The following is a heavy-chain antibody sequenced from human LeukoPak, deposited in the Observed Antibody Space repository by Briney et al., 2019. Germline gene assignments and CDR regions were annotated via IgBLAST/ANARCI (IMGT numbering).Heavy chain of an antibody. D-gene: IGHD6-19*01. J-gene: IGHJ4*02. CDR3: ARHIGSYSSGGYPDY. CDR1: GYSFTSYW. CDR2: IYPGDSDT. V-gene: IGHV5-51*01. Sequence: GESLKISCKGSGYSFTSYWIGWVRQMPGKGLEWMGIIYPGDSDTRYSPSFQGQVTISADKSISTAYLQWSSLKASDTAMYYCARHIGSYSSGGYPDYWGQGTLVTVSS.